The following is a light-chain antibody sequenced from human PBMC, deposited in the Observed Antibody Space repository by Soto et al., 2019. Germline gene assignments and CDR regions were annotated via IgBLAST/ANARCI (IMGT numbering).Light chain of an antibody. CDR2: GAS. CDR3: QQHADSRT. CDR1: QTVSNNY. V-gene: IGKV3-20*01. J-gene: IGKJ1*01. Sequence: EILLTQSPGTLALSPGERATLSCRARQTVSNNYLAWYQQKPGQAPRLFIYGASTRATGIPDRFSGSGSGTDFTLTISRLEPEDFAVYYCQQHADSRTFGQGTKVDIK.